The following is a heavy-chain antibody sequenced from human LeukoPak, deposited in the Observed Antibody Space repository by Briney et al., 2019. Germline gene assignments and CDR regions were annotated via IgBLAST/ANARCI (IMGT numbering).Heavy chain of an antibody. CDR1: GGSISTYY. CDR3: ARGGGYYYGMDV. CDR2: IYYSGST. J-gene: IGHJ6*02. Sequence: SETLSLTCTVSGGSISTYYWSWIRQPPGKGLEWIGHIYYSGSTNYNPSLKSRVTISVDTSKNQFSLKLSSVTAADTAVYYCARGGGYYYGMDVWGQGTTVTVSS. D-gene: IGHD3-16*01. V-gene: IGHV4-59*12.